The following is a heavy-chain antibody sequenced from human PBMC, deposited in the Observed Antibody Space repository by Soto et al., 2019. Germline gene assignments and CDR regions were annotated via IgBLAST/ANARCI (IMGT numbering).Heavy chain of an antibody. CDR2: IKEDGSEK. J-gene: IGHJ4*02. CDR3: VGMYHMSY. Sequence: EVQVVESGGGLVQPGGSLRLSCAASGVTLSSHWMNWVRQAPGKGLEWVANIKEDGSEKYYVDSVKGRFTISRDIAKNSLYLEINSLRAEDTAVYFCVGMYHMSYWGQGTLVTVSS. CDR1: GVTLSSHW. V-gene: IGHV3-7*01. D-gene: IGHD7-27*01.